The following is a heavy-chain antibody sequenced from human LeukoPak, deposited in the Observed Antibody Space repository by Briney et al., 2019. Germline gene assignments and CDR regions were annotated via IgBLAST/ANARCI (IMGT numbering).Heavy chain of an antibody. CDR1: GYTFTSYG. J-gene: IGHJ6*03. CDR3: ARNRLQDNYYYYMDV. CDR2: IGAYNGNT. V-gene: IGHV1-18*01. Sequence: ASVKVSCKASGYTFTSYGISWVRQAPGQGLEWMGWIGAYNGNTYYAQILQDRVTLTTDTSTSTAYMELRSLRSDDTAVYYCARNRLQDNYYYYMDVWGRGTTVTVSS. D-gene: IGHD5-24*01.